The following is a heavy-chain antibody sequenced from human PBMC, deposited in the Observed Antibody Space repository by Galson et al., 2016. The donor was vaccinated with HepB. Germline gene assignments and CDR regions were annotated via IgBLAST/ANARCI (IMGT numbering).Heavy chain of an antibody. Sequence: SVKVSCKASGYMFTAYALHWMRQAPGQRPEWMGWINGGSGNKKYSESFQGRLTFTTDTSANTAYMELSSLRSEDTAVYYCARDHSLPGASSSDGGYWNFFDSWGQGTLVTVSS. CDR1: GYMFTAYA. CDR2: INGGSGNK. V-gene: IGHV1-3*01. CDR3: ARDHSLPGASSSDGGYWNFFDS. J-gene: IGHJ5*01. D-gene: IGHD2-21*01.